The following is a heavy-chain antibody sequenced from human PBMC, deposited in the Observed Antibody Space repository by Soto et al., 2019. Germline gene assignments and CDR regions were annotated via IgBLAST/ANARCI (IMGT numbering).Heavy chain of an antibody. Sequence: EVQLVESGGGLVQPGGSLRLSCAASGFTVSSNYMSWVRQAPGKGLEWVSVIYSGGSTYYADSVKGRFAISRHNSKNTLYLQMNSLRAEDTAVYYCARRYGTSTTPYCYGMNVWRQGTTVTVSS. V-gene: IGHV3-53*04. CDR1: GFTVSSNY. CDR3: ARRYGTSTTPYCYGMNV. J-gene: IGHJ6*01. D-gene: IGHD2-15*01. CDR2: IYSGGST.